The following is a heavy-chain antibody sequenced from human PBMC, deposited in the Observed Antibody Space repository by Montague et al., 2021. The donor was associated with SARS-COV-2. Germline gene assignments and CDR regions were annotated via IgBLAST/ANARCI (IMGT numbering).Heavy chain of an antibody. V-gene: IGHV4-59*01. J-gene: IGHJ5*02. Sequence: SETLSLTCTVSGGSINSDYWSWIRRPPGKGLEWIGYIYYRGSTNYNPSLKSRVTISVDTSKNQFSLKLISVTAADTAVYYCAREDRWNWFDPWGQGILVTVSS. CDR1: GGSINSDY. CDR2: IYYRGST. CDR3: AREDRWNWFDP. D-gene: IGHD5-24*01.